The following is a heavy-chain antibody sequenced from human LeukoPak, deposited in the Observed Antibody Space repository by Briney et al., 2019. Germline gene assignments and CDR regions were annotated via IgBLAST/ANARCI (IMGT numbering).Heavy chain of an antibody. CDR3: SRESGAFSPFGY. Sequence: SETLSLTCGVSGGSISSTNWWSWVRQPPGQGLEWIGEISLSGVTNYNPSLKSRVTISLDRSKNHLSLTLTSVTAADPAVYYCSRESGAFSPFGYWGQGTLVTVSS. J-gene: IGHJ4*02. V-gene: IGHV4-4*02. CDR1: GGSISSTNW. D-gene: IGHD1-26*01. CDR2: ISLSGVT.